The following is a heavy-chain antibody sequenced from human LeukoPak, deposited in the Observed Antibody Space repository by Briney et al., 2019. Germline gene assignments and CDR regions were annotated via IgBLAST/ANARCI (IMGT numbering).Heavy chain of an antibody. CDR3: ARDYADYVGYFFFDY. D-gene: IGHD4-17*01. CDR2: ISGGGETT. J-gene: IGHJ4*02. V-gene: IGHV3-23*01. CDR1: GVIFNNCA. Sequence: GGSLRLSCAASGVIFNNCAMNWVRQAPGKGLEWVSSISGGGETTCYADSAKGRFTISRDNSQNTLYLQMNSLRAEDTAVYYCARDYADYVGYFFFDYWGQGTLVTVSS.